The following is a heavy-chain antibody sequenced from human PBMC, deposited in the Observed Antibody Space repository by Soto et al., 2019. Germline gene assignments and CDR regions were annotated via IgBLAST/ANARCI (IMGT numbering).Heavy chain of an antibody. Sequence: ASVKVSCKASGYTFTSYYIHWVGQAPGQGLEWMGIINPYEDTTSYAQKFQGRVTMTRYTSTSTVYMELSSLRSEDTALYYCARKEGDYGYYYFDYWGQGTLVTVSS. J-gene: IGHJ4*02. CDR3: ARKEGDYGYYYFDY. CDR1: GYTFTSYY. CDR2: INPYEDTT. V-gene: IGHV1-46*01. D-gene: IGHD4-17*01.